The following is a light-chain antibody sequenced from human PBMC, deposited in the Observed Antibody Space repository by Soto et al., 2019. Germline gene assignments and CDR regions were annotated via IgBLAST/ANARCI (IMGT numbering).Light chain of an antibody. J-gene: IGKJ1*01. CDR2: GAS. CDR1: QSVGSTY. Sequence: EIVLRQSPGTLSLSPGERATLSCRASQSVGSTYLAWYQQKPGQAPRLLIYGASSRATGIPDRFSGSGSGTDFTLTISRLEPEDFAVYYCQQYGNSPQTFGQGTKVDIK. V-gene: IGKV3-20*01. CDR3: QQYGNSPQT.